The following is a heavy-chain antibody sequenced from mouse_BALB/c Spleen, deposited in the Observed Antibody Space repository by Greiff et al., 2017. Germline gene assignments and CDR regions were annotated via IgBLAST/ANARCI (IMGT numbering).Heavy chain of an antibody. CDR3: ARSIYYFDY. D-gene: IGHD2-3*01. J-gene: IGHJ2*01. V-gene: IGHV5-6-3*01. Sequence: EVQGVESGGGLVQPGGSLKLSCAASGFTFSSYGMSWVRQTPDKRLELVATINSNGGSTYYPDSVKGRFTISRDNAKNTLYLQMSSLKSEDTAMYYCARSIYYFDYWGQGTTLTVSS. CDR1: GFTFSSYG. CDR2: INSNGGST.